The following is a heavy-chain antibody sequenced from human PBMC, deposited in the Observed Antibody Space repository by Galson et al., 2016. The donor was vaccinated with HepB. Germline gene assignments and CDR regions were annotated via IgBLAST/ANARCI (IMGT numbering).Heavy chain of an antibody. CDR3: AREPPSYYYDSSGFHDAFDI. CDR1: GGSIRSSSYY. J-gene: IGHJ3*02. D-gene: IGHD3-22*01. Sequence: SETLSLTCTVSGGSIRSSSYYWGWIRQPPGKGLEWIGYIHYSGSTNSNPSLKSRVTISVDTSKNQFSLKLSSVTAADTAVYYCAREPPSYYYDSSGFHDAFDIWGQGTKVTVSS. CDR2: IHYSGST. V-gene: IGHV4-61*01.